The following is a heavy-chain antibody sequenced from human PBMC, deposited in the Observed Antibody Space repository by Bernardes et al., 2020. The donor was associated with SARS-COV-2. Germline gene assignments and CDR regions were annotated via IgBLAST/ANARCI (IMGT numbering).Heavy chain of an antibody. J-gene: IGHJ6*02. CDR1: GCSISSYY. V-gene: IGHV4-59*08. CDR3: ARQDIGAIFGVVITPAGMDV. Sequence: SETLSLTCTVSGCSISSYYWSWMRQPPGKGLEWIGYIYYSGSTNYNPSLKSRVTISVDTSKNQFSLKLSSVTAADTAVYYGARQDIGAIFGVVITPAGMDVWGQGTTVTVSS. D-gene: IGHD3-3*01. CDR2: IYYSGST.